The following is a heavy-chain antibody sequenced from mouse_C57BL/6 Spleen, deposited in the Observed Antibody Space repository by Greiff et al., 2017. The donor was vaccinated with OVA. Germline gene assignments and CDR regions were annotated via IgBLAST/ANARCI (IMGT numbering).Heavy chain of an antibody. CDR1: GYTFTDYY. Sequence: VQLQQSGPELVKPGASVKISCKASGYTFTDYYMNWVKQSHGKSLEWIGDINPNNGGTSYNQKFKGKATLTVDKSSSTAYMKLRSLTSEDSAVYYCARSGYYIDYWGQGTTLTVSS. CDR3: ARSGYYIDY. CDR2: INPNNGGT. V-gene: IGHV1-26*01. J-gene: IGHJ2*01.